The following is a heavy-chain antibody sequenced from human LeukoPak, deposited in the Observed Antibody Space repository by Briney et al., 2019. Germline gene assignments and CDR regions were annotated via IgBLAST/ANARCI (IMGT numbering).Heavy chain of an antibody. CDR3: ARAQGNSGLGR. CDR2: INHSGST. J-gene: IGHJ4*02. D-gene: IGHD6-19*01. V-gene: IGHV4-34*01. CDR1: GGSFSGYY. Sequence: PSETLSLTCAVYGGSFSGYYWSWIRQPPGKGLEWIGEINHSGSTNYNPSLKSQVTISVDTSKNQFSLKLSSVTAADTAVYYCARAQGNSGLGRWGQGTLVTVSS.